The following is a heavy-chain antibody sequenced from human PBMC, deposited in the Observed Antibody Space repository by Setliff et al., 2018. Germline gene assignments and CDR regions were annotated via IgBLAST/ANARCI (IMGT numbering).Heavy chain of an antibody. CDR1: GFIFSNAW. V-gene: IGHV3-15*01. D-gene: IGHD4-4*01. J-gene: IGHJ5*01. Sequence: GGSLRLSCAASGFIFSNAWMNWVRQAPGKGLEWVGHIKSKTDGGTTDYAAPVKGRFTISRDDSKNMIYLQMNNLKSDDTGFYYCTTGPRDSRNYMTWLDSWGQGTLVTVSS. CDR2: IKSKTDGGTT. CDR3: TTGPRDSRNYMTWLDS.